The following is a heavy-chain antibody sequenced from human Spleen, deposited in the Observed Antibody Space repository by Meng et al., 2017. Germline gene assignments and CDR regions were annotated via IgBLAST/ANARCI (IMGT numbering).Heavy chain of an antibody. CDR3: ARATAAGFDY. CDR2: IHYSGTT. CDR1: GGSTSSGAYS. J-gene: IGHJ4*02. D-gene: IGHD6-13*01. Sequence: HLQWSRRGLVTPSHALSLTYIVSGGSTSSGAYSWTWIRHHPGKGLQWIGCIHYSGTTYYHPSLKSLVTLSVYTSKTQFSLTLSPVTAADTAVYYYARATAAGFDYWGQGTLVTVSS. V-gene: IGHV4-31*01.